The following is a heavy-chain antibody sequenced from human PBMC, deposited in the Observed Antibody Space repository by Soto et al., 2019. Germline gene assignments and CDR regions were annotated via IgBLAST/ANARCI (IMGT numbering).Heavy chain of an antibody. CDR3: ARYSSGWYALDY. Sequence: SQPLSLTCAISGDSVSSKAAAWNWIRQSPSRGLEWLGRTYYRSKWSTDYAVSVKSRITINPDTSKNQFSLQLNSVTPEDTAVYYCARYSSGWYALDYGGQGTLVTVSS. V-gene: IGHV6-1*01. CDR2: TYYRSKWST. CDR1: GDSVSSKAAA. J-gene: IGHJ4*02. D-gene: IGHD6-19*01.